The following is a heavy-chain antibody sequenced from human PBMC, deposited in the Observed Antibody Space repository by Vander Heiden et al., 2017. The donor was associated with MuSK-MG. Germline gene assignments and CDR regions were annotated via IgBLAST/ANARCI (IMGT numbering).Heavy chain of an antibody. CDR3: AHRRAYGAGSYYNVRWFDP. D-gene: IGHD3-10*01. J-gene: IGHJ5*02. Sequence: QITLKESGPTLVTPTQTLTLTCTFSGFSLSTSGVGVGWIRQPPGKALEWLALIYWDDDKRYSPSLKSRLTITKDTSKNQVVLTMTNMDPVETATYYCAHRRAYGAGSYYNVRWFDPWGQGTLVTVSS. V-gene: IGHV2-5*02. CDR2: IYWDDDK. CDR1: GFSLSTSGVG.